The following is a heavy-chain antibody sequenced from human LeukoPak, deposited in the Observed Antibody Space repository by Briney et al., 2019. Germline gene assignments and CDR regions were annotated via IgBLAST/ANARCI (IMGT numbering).Heavy chain of an antibody. CDR2: ISAYNGNT. V-gene: IGHV1-18*01. CDR1: GYTFTSYG. CDR3: ARDVGYYDSSGSNALDY. J-gene: IGHJ4*02. Sequence: ASVKVSCKASGYTFTSYGISWVRQAPGQGLEWMRWISAYNGNTNYAQKLQGRVTMTTDTSTSTAYMELRSLRSDDTAVYYCARDVGYYDSSGSNALDYWGQGTLVTVSS. D-gene: IGHD3-22*01.